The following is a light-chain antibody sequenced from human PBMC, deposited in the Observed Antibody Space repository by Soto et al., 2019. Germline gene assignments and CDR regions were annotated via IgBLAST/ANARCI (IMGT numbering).Light chain of an antibody. V-gene: IGKV3-20*01. CDR2: GAS. CDR3: QQYGSLPKWT. Sequence: EIVLTQPPGTPSLSTGERATLSCRASHSVISSYLAWYQQKPGQAPRLLIYGASSRATGIPDRFSGSGSGTDFTLTISRLEPEDFAAYYCQQYGSLPKWTFGQGTMVDI. J-gene: IGKJ1*01. CDR1: HSVISSY.